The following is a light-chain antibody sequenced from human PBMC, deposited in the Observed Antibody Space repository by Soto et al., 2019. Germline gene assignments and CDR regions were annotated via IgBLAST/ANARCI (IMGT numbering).Light chain of an antibody. CDR2: YDS. CDR1: NIGSKS. Sequence: ELTQPPSVSVAPGKTARLTCGGNNIGSKSVHWYQQKPGQAPVLVIYYDSDRPSGIPERFSGSNSGNTATLTISRVEAGDEADYYCQVWDSSSDHRVFGTGTKLTVL. CDR3: QVWDSSSDHRV. V-gene: IGLV3-21*04. J-gene: IGLJ1*01.